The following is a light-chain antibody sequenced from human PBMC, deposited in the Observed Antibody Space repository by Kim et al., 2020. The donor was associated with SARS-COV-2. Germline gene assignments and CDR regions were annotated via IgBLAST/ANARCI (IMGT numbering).Light chain of an antibody. CDR1: SSDVGGYNY. CDR3: SSYAGRNNVV. J-gene: IGLJ2*01. Sequence: GQSVAISCTGGSSDVGGYNYGSWYQQKPGKAPQLMMHEVSKRPSGVPDRFSGSKSGNTASLTVSGLQAEDEADYYCSSYAGRNNVVFGGGTQLTVL. V-gene: IGLV2-8*01. CDR2: EVS.